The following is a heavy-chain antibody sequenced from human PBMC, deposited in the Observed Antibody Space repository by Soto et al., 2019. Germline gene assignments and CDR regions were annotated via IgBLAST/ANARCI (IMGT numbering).Heavy chain of an antibody. D-gene: IGHD2-8*01. CDR3: ARSQYEGYCTNGVCLSPFYYFDY. V-gene: IGHV3-23*01. CDR2: IRASGDRE. CDR1: GFSFSTYA. J-gene: IGHJ4*02. Sequence: GGSLRLSCAASGFSFSTYAMSWVRQAPGKGLEWVSGIRASGDREYHDSVEGRFTISRDDSKNTLYLQMNSLRAEDTAVYYCARSQYEGYCTNGVCLSPFYYFDYWGQGTLVTVSS.